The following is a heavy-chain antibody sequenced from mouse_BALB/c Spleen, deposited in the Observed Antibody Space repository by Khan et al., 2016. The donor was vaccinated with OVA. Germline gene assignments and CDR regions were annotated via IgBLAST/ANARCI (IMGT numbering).Heavy chain of an antibody. V-gene: IGHV2-6-1*01. D-gene: IGHD2-10*01. J-gene: IGHJ4*01. CDR1: GFSLTNYG. CDR3: ARQPYYQYYVVDY. CDR2: IWSDGST. Sequence: VQLQPSGPGLVAPSQSLSITCTISGFSLTNYGIHWVRQPPGKGLEWLVVIWSDGSTTYNSTLKSRMSITKDNSKSQVFLKMNSLQTDDTAMYYCARQPYYQYYVVDYWGQGTSVTVSS.